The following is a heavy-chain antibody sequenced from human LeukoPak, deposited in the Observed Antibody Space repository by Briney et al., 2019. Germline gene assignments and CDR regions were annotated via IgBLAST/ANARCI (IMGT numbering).Heavy chain of an antibody. CDR1: GGTFSSYA. CDR3: ARASDDYGDYSYFDY. D-gene: IGHD4-17*01. Sequence: ASVKISCKASGGTFSSYAISWVRQAPGQGLEWMGGIIPIFGTANYAQKFQGRVTITADESTSIAYMELSSLRSEDTAVYYCARASDDYGDYSYFDYWGQGTLVTVSS. CDR2: IIPIFGTA. V-gene: IGHV1-69*13. J-gene: IGHJ4*02.